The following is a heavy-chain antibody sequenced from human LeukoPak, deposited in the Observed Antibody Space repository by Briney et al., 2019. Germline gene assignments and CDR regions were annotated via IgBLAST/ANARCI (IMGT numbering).Heavy chain of an antibody. CDR1: GGSINNYY. D-gene: IGHD2-15*01. J-gene: IGHJ4*02. V-gene: IGHV4-4*07. CDR3: ATCSGGSCY. Sequence: SETLSPTCSVSGGSINNYYWSWIRQPAGKGLEWIGRIYTSGNTNYSPSFKSRVTMSVDMSKNQFSLKLSSVTAADTAVYYCATCSGGSCYWGQGTLVTASS. CDR2: IYTSGNT.